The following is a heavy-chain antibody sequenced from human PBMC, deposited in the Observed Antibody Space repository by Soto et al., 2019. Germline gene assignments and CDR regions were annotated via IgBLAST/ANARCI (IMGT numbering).Heavy chain of an antibody. V-gene: IGHV4-59*01. CDR3: ARDYRYGSGRRWFDP. J-gene: IGHJ5*02. CDR2: IYYSGST. Sequence: PSETLSLTCTVSGGSISSYYWSWIRQPPGKGLEWIGYIYYSGSTNYNPSLKSRVTISVDTSKNQFSLKLSSVTAADTAVYYCARDYRYGSGRRWFDPWGQGTLVTVSS. CDR1: GGSISSYY. D-gene: IGHD3-10*01.